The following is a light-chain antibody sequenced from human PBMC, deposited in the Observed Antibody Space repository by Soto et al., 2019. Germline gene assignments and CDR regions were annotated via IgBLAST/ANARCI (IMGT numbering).Light chain of an antibody. J-gene: IGLJ2*01. CDR2: EGS. CDR3: CSYAGTTTWV. V-gene: IGLV2-23*01. CDR1: SSDVGSYNF. Sequence: QSALTQPASVSGSPGQSITISCTGTSSDVGSYNFVSWYQQHPGKAPKLMIYEGSKRPSGVSNRFSGSKSGNTASLTISGLQAEDEADYYCCSYAGTTTWVFGGGNKVTVL.